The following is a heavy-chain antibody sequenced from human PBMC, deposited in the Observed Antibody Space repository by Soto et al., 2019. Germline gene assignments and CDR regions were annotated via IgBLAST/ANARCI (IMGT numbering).Heavy chain of an antibody. CDR3: ARAFEYRSSSGPSDY. CDR1: GYTFTGYY. J-gene: IGHJ4*02. CDR2: INPNSGGT. Sequence: ASVKVSCKASGYTFTGYYMHWVRQAPGQGLEWMGWINPNSGGTNYAQKFQGRVTMTRDTSISTAYMELSRLRSDDTAVYYCARAFEYRSSSGPSDYWGQGTLVTVSS. D-gene: IGHD6-6*01. V-gene: IGHV1-2*02.